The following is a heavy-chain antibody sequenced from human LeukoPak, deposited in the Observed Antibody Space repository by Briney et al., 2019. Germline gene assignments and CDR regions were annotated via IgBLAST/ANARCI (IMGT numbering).Heavy chain of an antibody. CDR2: INTGNGNT. CDR3: ARDSPPPGRVFCSGGSRYSETTQNDAFDI. Sequence: ASVKVSCKPSGYTFTSNAMHWVRQAPGQRLEWMGWINTGNGNTRYSQKFQGRVTITRDTSASTAYMELSSLRTEDTAVYYCARDSPPPGRVFCSGGSRYSETTQNDAFDIWGQGTMVTVSS. CDR1: GYTFTSNA. V-gene: IGHV1-3*04. D-gene: IGHD2-15*01. J-gene: IGHJ3*02.